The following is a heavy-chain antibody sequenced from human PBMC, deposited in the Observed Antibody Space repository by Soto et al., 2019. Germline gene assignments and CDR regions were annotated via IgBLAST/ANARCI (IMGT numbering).Heavy chain of an antibody. CDR1: GFTFSNYG. CDR3: AKGYYDSSGPFDY. CDR2: ISYDGSNK. Sequence: GGSVRLSCAASGFTFSNYGMHWVRQAPGKGLEWVAVISYDGSNKNYADSVKGRFTISRDNSKNTLYLQMNSLRAEDTAVYYCAKGYYDSSGPFDYWGQGTLVTVSS. V-gene: IGHV3-30*18. D-gene: IGHD3-22*01. J-gene: IGHJ4*02.